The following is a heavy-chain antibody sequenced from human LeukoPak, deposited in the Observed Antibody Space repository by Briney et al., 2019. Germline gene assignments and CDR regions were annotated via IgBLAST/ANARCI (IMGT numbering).Heavy chain of an antibody. J-gene: IGHJ5*02. D-gene: IGHD6-19*01. CDR3: ARGYSSGADWFDP. Sequence: PSETLSLTCTVSGGSINSGAYYWTWIRQHPGKGLEWIGYIYYSGSTFYNPSLKSRVTISVDTSKNQFSLKLSSVTAADTAVYYCARGYSSGADWFDPWGQGTLVTVPS. CDR2: IYYSGST. V-gene: IGHV4-31*03. CDR1: GGSINSGAYY.